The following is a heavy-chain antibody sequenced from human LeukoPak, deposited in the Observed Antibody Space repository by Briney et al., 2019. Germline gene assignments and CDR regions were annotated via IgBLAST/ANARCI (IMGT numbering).Heavy chain of an antibody. CDR1: GYTFTSYD. CDR2: MKPNSGNT. V-gene: IGHV1-8*01. D-gene: IGHD2-2*01. CDR3: ARKGPANYYYYYMDV. Sequence: ASVKVSCKASGYTFTSYDINWVRQATGQGLEWMGWMKPNSGNTGYAQKFQGRVTMTRNTSISTAYMELSSLRSEDTAVYFCARKGPANYYYYYMDVWGKGTTVTVSS. J-gene: IGHJ6*03.